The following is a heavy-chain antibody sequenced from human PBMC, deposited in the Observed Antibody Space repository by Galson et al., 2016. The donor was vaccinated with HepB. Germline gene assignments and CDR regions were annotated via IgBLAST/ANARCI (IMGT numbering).Heavy chain of an antibody. Sequence: SLRISCAASGFTFSSYGMHWVRQAPGKGLEWVAVIWYDGSNKYYADSVKGRFTIFRDNSKNTLYLQMNSLRAEDTAVYYCARDGGGSSGYYLDYWGQGTLVTVSS. V-gene: IGHV3-33*01. J-gene: IGHJ4*02. D-gene: IGHD3-22*01. CDR3: ARDGGGSSGYYLDY. CDR1: GFTFSSYG. CDR2: IWYDGSNK.